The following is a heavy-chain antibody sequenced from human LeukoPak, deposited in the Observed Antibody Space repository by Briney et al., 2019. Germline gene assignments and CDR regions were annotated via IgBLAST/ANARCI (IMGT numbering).Heavy chain of an antibody. D-gene: IGHD3-3*01. CDR3: ARDRVYYDFWSARPDYYYMDV. J-gene: IGHJ6*03. Sequence: GGSLRLSCAASGFTFSSYSMNWVRQAPGKGLEWVSSISSSSSYIYYADSVKGRFTISRDNAKNSLYLQMNSLRAEDTAVYYCARDRVYYDFWSARPDYYYMDVWGKGTTVTVSS. V-gene: IGHV3-21*01. CDR2: ISSSSSYI. CDR1: GFTFSSYS.